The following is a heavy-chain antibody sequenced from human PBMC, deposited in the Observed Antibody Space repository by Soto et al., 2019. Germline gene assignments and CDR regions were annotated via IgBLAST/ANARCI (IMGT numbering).Heavy chain of an antibody. CDR3: VGTGTTDDY. V-gene: IGHV4-30-4*01. D-gene: IGHD4-17*01. CDR1: SASVRSGDYY. CDR2: IYNSVGS. Sequence: KPSETLYLSCGGCSASVRSGDYYWSFIRQAPGKGLEWIGYIYNSVGSYYTPSLKGRLTISIDTSKNQSSLKVNSVTAADPAIYYCVGTGTTDDYWPRGSLDTVTS. J-gene: IGHJ4*02.